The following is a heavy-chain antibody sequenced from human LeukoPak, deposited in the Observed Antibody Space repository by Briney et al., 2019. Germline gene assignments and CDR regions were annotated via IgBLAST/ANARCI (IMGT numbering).Heavy chain of an antibody. CDR1: GFTFSSYG. D-gene: IGHD2-2*01. CDR3: ARAIYCSSTSCYPDPYYMDV. J-gene: IGHJ6*03. V-gene: IGHV3-30*02. CDR2: IQYDGSNK. Sequence: PGGSLRLSCAASGFTFSSYGMHWVRQAPGKGLEWVAFIQYDGSNKYYADSVEGRFTISRDNAKNSLYLQMNSLRAEDTAVYYCARAIYCSSTSCYPDPYYMDVWGKGTTVTVSS.